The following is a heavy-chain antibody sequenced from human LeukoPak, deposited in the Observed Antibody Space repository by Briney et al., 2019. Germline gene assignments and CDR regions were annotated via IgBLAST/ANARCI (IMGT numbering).Heavy chain of an antibody. D-gene: IGHD4-17*01. J-gene: IGHJ4*02. Sequence: SETLSLTCAVSGYSISSGYYWGWIRQPPGKGLEWIGSIYHSGSTYYNPSLKSRVTISVDTSKNQFSLKLSSVTAADTAVYYCARVNLHDYGAHFDYWGQGTLVSVSS. CDR3: ARVNLHDYGAHFDY. V-gene: IGHV4-38-2*01. CDR1: GYSISSGYY. CDR2: IYHSGST.